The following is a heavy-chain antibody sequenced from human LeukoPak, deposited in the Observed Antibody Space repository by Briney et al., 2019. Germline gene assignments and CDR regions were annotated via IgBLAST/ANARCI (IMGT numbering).Heavy chain of an antibody. Sequence: PSETLSLTCTVSGGSISSYYWSWIRQPPGKGLEWIGYIYYSGSTNYNPSLKSRVTISVDTSKNQFSLKLSSVTAADTAVYYCARGLTTVTFDCWGQGTLVTVTS. CDR3: ARGLTTVTFDC. CDR1: GGSISSYY. CDR2: IYYSGST. D-gene: IGHD4-17*01. V-gene: IGHV4-59*08. J-gene: IGHJ4*02.